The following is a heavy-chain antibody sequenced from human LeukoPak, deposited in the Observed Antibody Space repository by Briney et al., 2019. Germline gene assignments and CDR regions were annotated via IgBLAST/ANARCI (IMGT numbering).Heavy chain of an antibody. CDR2: ISHSGSTI. CDR1: GYMFSDYY. J-gene: IGHJ4*01. V-gene: IGHV3-11*04. Sequence: GALRLSCTASGYMFSDYYMSWIRQALDKGLEWLSYISHSGSTIYYADSVKGRFTISRDNAKNSLYLQMNSLRAEDTALYYCATYGSGSGTFFDSWGQGTLVTVSS. D-gene: IGHD3-10*01. CDR3: ATYGSGSGTFFDS.